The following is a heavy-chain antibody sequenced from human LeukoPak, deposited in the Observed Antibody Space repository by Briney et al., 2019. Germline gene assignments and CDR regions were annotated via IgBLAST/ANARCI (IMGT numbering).Heavy chain of an antibody. CDR3: ARQNCTLTSCYDYYHYHMDV. Sequence: SETLSLTCIVSGGSISSYYWSWIRQPPGKGLEWIGEINHSGSTNYNPSLKSRVTISVDTSKNQFSLKLSSVTAADTAVYYCARQNCTLTSCYDYYHYHMDVWGKGTAVTISS. CDR1: GGSISSYY. D-gene: IGHD2-2*01. J-gene: IGHJ6*03. CDR2: INHSGST. V-gene: IGHV4-34*01.